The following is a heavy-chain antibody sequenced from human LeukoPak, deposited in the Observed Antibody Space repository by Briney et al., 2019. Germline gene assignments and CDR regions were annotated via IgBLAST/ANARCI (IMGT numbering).Heavy chain of an antibody. V-gene: IGHV4-59*01. CDR3: ARGGASSKWLDS. J-gene: IGHJ5*01. Sequence: PSETLSLTCTVSGGSISNYYWSWIRQPPGKGLEWVGWVYYSGTTNYNPSLESRVTISVDMSKNLFSLKLSPVTAADTAVYYCARGGASSKWLDSWGQGTLVTVSS. D-gene: IGHD2-2*01. CDR2: VYYSGTT. CDR1: GGSISNYY.